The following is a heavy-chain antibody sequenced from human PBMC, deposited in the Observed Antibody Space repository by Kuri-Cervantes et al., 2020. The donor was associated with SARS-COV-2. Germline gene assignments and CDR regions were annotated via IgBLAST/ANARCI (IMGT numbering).Heavy chain of an antibody. V-gene: IGHV3-48*02. J-gene: IGHJ4*02. CDR2: ISSSSSTI. D-gene: IGHD2-2*03. Sequence: GESLKISCAASGFTFSSYSMNWVRQAPGKGLEWVSYISSSSSTIYYADSVKGRFTISRDNAKNSLYLQMNSLRDEDTAVYYCARAFGYCSSTSCYEFDYWGQGTLVTVSS. CDR3: ARAFGYCSSTSCYEFDY. CDR1: GFTFSSYS.